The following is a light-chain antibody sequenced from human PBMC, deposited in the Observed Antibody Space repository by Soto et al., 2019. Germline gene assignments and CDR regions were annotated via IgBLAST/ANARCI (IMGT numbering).Light chain of an antibody. CDR3: QQYNNWPYT. Sequence: EIVMTQSPATLAVSPGERAALSCRASQSVSSNFAWYQQKPGQAPRLLIYGASSRATGTPARFSGSGSGTAFTLTISSLQSEDFAVFYCQQYNNWPYTFGLGTQVEMK. J-gene: IGKJ2*01. CDR1: QSVSSN. CDR2: GAS. V-gene: IGKV3-15*01.